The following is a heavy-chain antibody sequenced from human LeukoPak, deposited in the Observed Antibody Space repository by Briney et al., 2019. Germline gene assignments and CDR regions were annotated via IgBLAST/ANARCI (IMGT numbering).Heavy chain of an antibody. CDR3: ASVRLAAAGTKDY. D-gene: IGHD6-13*01. CDR1: GFTFSSYA. CDR2: ISYDGSNK. J-gene: IGHJ4*02. Sequence: GRSLRLSCAASGFTFSSYAMHWVRQAPGKGLEWVAVISYDGSNKYYADSVKGRFTISRDNSENTLYLQMNSLRAEDTAVYYCASVRLAAAGTKDYWGQGTLVTVSS. V-gene: IGHV3-30-3*01.